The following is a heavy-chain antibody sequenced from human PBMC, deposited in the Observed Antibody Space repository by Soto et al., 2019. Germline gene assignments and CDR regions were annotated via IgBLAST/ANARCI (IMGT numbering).Heavy chain of an antibody. CDR2: ISPYNDNT. V-gene: IGHV1-18*04. J-gene: IGHJ4*02. CDR3: ARGAGRSPCDY. D-gene: IGHD3-10*01. Sequence: QLVQSGAEVKKPGASVKVSCKTSGYTFITYGITWVRQAPGQGLEWMGWISPYNDNTNYAQNLQDRVTMTTDTSTTTVYMELRSLRSDDTAVYYCARGAGRSPCDYWGQGTLVTVSS. CDR1: GYTFITYG.